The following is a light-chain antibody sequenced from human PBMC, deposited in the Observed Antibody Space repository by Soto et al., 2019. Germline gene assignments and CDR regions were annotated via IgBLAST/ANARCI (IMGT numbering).Light chain of an antibody. CDR3: QQYGSSLT. CDR1: QMVSSY. Sequence: IVLTQSPATLSLSPGERATLSCRASQMVSSYLAWYQQKPGQAPRLLIYDASHRATGIPARFSGSGSGTDFTLTISDVEPEDFAVYYCQQYGSSLTFGHGSKVDIK. CDR2: DAS. V-gene: IGKV3-11*01. J-gene: IGKJ1*01.